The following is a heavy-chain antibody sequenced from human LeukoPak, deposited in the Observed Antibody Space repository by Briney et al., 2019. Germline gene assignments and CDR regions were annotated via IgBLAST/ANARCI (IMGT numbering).Heavy chain of an antibody. CDR3: ARHQYYFDTSGHYPDY. J-gene: IGHJ4*02. Sequence: PSETLSLTCTVSGGSISSSSYYWGWIRQPPGKGLEWIASIYYSGSTYFNPSLKRRVTISVDTSKNQFSLKLRSVTAADTAVYYCARHQYYFDTSGHYPDYWGQGALVTVSS. V-gene: IGHV4-39*01. CDR1: GGSISSSSYY. CDR2: IYYSGST. D-gene: IGHD3-22*01.